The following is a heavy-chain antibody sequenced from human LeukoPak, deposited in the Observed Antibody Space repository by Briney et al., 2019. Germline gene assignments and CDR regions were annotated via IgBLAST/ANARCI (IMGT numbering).Heavy chain of an antibody. D-gene: IGHD1-1*01. Sequence: GGSLRLSCTASGFTFSGHWIHWVGKPPGMGLVWVSRINERGTDSMYAESVKGRFTISRDNAKNTVYLQMNSLRAEDTAVYYCVRDETLWTLDWWGQGTLVSVSS. CDR1: GFTFSGHW. CDR3: VRDETLWTLDW. J-gene: IGHJ4*02. CDR2: INERGTDS. V-gene: IGHV3-74*03.